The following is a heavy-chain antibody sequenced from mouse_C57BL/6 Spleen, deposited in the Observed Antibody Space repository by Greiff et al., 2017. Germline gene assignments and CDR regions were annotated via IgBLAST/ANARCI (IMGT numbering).Heavy chain of an antibody. V-gene: IGHV1-64*01. D-gene: IGHD2-4*01. CDR3: ARDGYDYDGDY. J-gene: IGHJ2*01. CDR1: GYTFTSYW. CDR2: IHPNSGST. Sequence: VQLQQSGAELVKPGASVKLSCKASGYTFTSYWMHWVKQRPGQGLEWIGMIHPNSGSTNYNEKFKSKATLTVDKSSSTAYMQLSSLTSEDSAVYYCARDGYDYDGDYWGQGTTLTVSS.